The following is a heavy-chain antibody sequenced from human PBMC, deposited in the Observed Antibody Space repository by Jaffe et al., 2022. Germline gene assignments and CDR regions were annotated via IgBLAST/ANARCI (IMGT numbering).Heavy chain of an antibody. CDR2: IYYSGST. CDR3: ARGGRFGELAHYYYYYMDV. Sequence: QVQLQESGPGLVKPSETLSLTCTVSGGSISSYYWSWIRQPPGKGLEWIGYIYYSGSTNYNPSLKSRVTISVDTSKNQFSLKLSSVTAADTAVYYCARGGRFGELAHYYYYYMDVWGKGTTVTVSS. D-gene: IGHD3-10*01. CDR1: GGSISSYY. V-gene: IGHV4-59*01. J-gene: IGHJ6*03.